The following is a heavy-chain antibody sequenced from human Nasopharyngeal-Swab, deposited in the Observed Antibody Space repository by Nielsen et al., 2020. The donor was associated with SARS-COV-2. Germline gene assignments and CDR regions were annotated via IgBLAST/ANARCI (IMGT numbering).Heavy chain of an antibody. J-gene: IGHJ3*02. CDR1: GVSVTTHGVG. CDR2: IYWDDGK. CDR3: AHKRGAFDI. D-gene: IGHD5-12*01. V-gene: IGHV2-5*02. Sequence: SGPTLVQPSQTLTLTCTLSGVSVTTHGVGVGWIRQHPGKALEWLALIYWDDGKHYSPSLKSRVTVTKDTSKNQAVLTMTNIHPMDTGTYFCAHKRGAFDIWGQGTMVTVSS.